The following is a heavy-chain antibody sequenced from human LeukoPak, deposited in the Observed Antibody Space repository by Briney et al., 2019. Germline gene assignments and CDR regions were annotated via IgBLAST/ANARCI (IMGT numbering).Heavy chain of an antibody. CDR2: IKEDGSER. Sequence: PGGSLRLSCEGSAFIFSGHWMNWVRQTPGKGLEWVASIKEDGSERQYVDSVKGRFSISRDNTKGSLFLQLNSLRAEDTAVYYCARAPDSSGYYYISDYWGQGTLVTVSS. V-gene: IGHV3-7*03. J-gene: IGHJ4*02. CDR1: AFIFSGHW. CDR3: ARAPDSSGYYYISDY. D-gene: IGHD3-22*01.